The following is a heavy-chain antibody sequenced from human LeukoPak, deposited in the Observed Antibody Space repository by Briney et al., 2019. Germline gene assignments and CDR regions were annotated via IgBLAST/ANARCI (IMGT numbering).Heavy chain of an antibody. CDR3: ARGPLPDFWSGSWFDP. D-gene: IGHD3-3*01. J-gene: IGHJ5*02. Sequence: ASVKVSCKASGGTFSSYAISWVRQAPGQGLEWMGGIIPIFGTANYAQKFQGRVTITADESTSTAYMELSSLRSEDTAVYFCARGPLPDFWSGSWFDPGGQGTLVTVSP. CDR1: GGTFSSYA. CDR2: IIPIFGTA. V-gene: IGHV1-69*01.